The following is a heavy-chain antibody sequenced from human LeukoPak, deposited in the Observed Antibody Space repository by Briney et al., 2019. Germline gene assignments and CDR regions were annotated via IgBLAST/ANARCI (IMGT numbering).Heavy chain of an antibody. CDR3: ARGRFCTNGVCYDSSFYGLDV. D-gene: IGHD2-8*01. Sequence: GGSLRLSCAASGFTFSSYAMSWVRQAPGKGLEWVAVIWFDGTNKYSADSLQGRFAISRDNSKNTLYLHMNSLRAEDTAVYYCARGRFCTNGVCYDSSFYGLDVWGQGTTVTVAS. CDR2: IWFDGTNK. CDR1: GFTFSSYA. V-gene: IGHV3-33*08. J-gene: IGHJ6*02.